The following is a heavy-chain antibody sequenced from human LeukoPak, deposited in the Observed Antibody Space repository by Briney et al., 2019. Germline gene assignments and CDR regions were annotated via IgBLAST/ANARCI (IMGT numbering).Heavy chain of an antibody. CDR1: GFTFSSYA. V-gene: IGHV3-30*04. CDR3: AKGLGDSSGWYAAAYYFDY. Sequence: GGSLRLSCAASGFTFSSYAMHWVRQAPGKGLEWVAVISYDGSNKYYADSVKGRLTISRDNSKNTLYLQMNSLRAEDTAVYYCAKGLGDSSGWYAAAYYFDYWGQGTLVTVSS. J-gene: IGHJ4*02. CDR2: ISYDGSNK. D-gene: IGHD6-19*01.